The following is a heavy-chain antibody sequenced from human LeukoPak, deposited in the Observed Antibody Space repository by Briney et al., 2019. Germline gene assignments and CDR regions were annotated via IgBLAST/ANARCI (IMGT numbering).Heavy chain of an antibody. CDR1: GFTFTTYW. Sequence: PGGSLRPSCAASGFTFTTYWMTWVRQAPGKGLEWVANIKQDGSDKYYVDSVKGRFTISRDNAKNSLYLQMNSLRAEDTAVYYCARDRIVYCGGDCYRLDYWGQGTLVTVSS. J-gene: IGHJ4*02. D-gene: IGHD2-21*02. CDR3: ARDRIVYCGGDCYRLDY. V-gene: IGHV3-7*03. CDR2: IKQDGSDK.